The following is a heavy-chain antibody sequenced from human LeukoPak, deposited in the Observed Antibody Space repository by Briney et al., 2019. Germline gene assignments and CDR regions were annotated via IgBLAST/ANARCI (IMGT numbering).Heavy chain of an antibody. V-gene: IGHV3-30*04. CDR2: ISYDGSNK. D-gene: IGHD2-8*02. CDR1: GFTFSSYA. J-gene: IGHJ4*02. CDR3: AKEPGGDFDY. Sequence: GGSLRLSCAASGFTFSSYAMHWVRQAPGKGLEWVAVISYDGSNKYYADSVKGRFTISRDNSKNTLYLQMNSLRAEDTAVYYCAKEPGGDFDYWGQGTLVTVSS.